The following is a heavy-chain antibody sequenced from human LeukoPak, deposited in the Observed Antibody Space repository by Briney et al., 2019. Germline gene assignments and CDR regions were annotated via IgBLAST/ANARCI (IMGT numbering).Heavy chain of an antibody. CDR2: IRSDASNT. V-gene: IGHV3-30*02. J-gene: IGHJ4*02. CDR3: AKVPPPGSTFVSFSY. D-gene: IGHD1-26*01. CDR1: GFTFSRYG. Sequence: GGSLRLSCAASGFTFSRYGMHWVRQAPGKGLDWVASIRSDASNTYYAGSVKGRFTVSRDNSKNTLYLQMTSLGSEDTAVYFCAKVPPPGSTFVSFSYWGQGTLVTVSS.